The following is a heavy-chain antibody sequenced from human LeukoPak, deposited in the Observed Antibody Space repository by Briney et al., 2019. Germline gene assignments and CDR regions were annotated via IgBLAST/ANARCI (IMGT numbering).Heavy chain of an antibody. D-gene: IGHD2-21*02. CDR1: GYTFTSYG. CDR2: ISAYNGNT. J-gene: IGHJ4*02. Sequence: GASVKVSCKASGYTFTSYGISWVRQAPGQGLEWMGWISAYNGNTNYARKLQGRVTMTTDTSTSTAYMELRSLRSDDTAVYYCARAWGVSIVVVTATIFDYWGQGTLVTVSS. CDR3: ARAWGVSIVVVTATIFDY. V-gene: IGHV1-18*01.